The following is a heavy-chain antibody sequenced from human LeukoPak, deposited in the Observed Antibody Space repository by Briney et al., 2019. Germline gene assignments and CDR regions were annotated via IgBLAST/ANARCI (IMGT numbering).Heavy chain of an antibody. D-gene: IGHD5-18*01. CDR3: ARRGGYSYDTPGIYYMDV. Sequence: SETLSLTCAVYGGSFSGYYWSWIRQPPGKGLEWIGEINHSGSTNYNPSLQSRVTMSVDTSKNQLSLKVHSVTAADTAVYYCARRGGYSYDTPGIYYMDVWGTGTTVTVSS. CDR1: GGSFSGYY. J-gene: IGHJ6*03. CDR2: INHSGST. V-gene: IGHV4-34*01.